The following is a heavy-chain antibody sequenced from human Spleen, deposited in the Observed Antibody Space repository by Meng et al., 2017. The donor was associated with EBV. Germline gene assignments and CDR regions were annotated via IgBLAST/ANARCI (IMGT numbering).Heavy chain of an antibody. D-gene: IGHD4/OR15-4a*01. CDR1: GGSITYSDYY. Sequence: LPLQESGPGLVKPLETLSLTCTVSGGSITYSDYYWGWIRQPPGKGLEWIGNVYYSGNTNYNPSLKSRVTLSTDTSKNQFSLKLSSLTAADTAVYYCARDRRTMGSDYWGHGILVTVSS. J-gene: IGHJ4*01. V-gene: IGHV4-39*07. CDR3: ARDRRTMGSDY. CDR2: VYYSGNT.